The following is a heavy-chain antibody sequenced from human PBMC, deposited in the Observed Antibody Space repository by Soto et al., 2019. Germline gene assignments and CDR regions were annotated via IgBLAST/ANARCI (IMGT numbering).Heavy chain of an antibody. CDR3: ARDGSIAARDYYYYGMDV. CDR2: ISSSSSYI. J-gene: IGHJ6*02. Sequence: PGGSLRLSCASSGFTFISYSMNWVRQAPGKGLEWVSSISSSSSYIYYADSVKGRFTISRDNAKNSLYLQMNSLRAEDTAVYYCARDGSIAARDYYYYGMDVWGQGTTVTVSS. V-gene: IGHV3-21*01. CDR1: GFTFISYS. D-gene: IGHD6-6*01.